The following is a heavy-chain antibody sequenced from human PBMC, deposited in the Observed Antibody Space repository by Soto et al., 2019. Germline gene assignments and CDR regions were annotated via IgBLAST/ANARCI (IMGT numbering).Heavy chain of an antibody. CDR2: ISSSSSYI. CDR1: GFTFSSYS. D-gene: IGHD2-8*01. V-gene: IGHV3-21*01. Sequence: GGSLRLSCAASGFTFSSYSMSWVRQAPGKGLEWVSSISSSSSYIYYADSVKGRFTISRDNAKNSLYLQMNSLRAEDTAVYYCARGGYCTNGVGYTAWPSDYGMDVWGQGTTVAVSS. CDR3: ARGGYCTNGVGYTAWPSDYGMDV. J-gene: IGHJ6*02.